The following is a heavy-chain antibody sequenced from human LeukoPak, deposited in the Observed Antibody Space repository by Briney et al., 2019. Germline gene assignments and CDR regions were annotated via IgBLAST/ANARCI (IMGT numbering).Heavy chain of an antibody. D-gene: IGHD1-26*01. J-gene: IGHJ4*02. V-gene: IGHV4-61*02. Sequence: SETLSLTCTVSGGSITSGGYYWSWIRQPAGKGLEWIGRIYTSGSTNYNPSLKSRVTMSVDTSKNQFSLKLSSVTAADTAVYYCARHLTNSGSYYFDYWGQGTLVTVSS. CDR1: GGSITSGGYY. CDR2: IYTSGST. CDR3: ARHLTNSGSYYFDY.